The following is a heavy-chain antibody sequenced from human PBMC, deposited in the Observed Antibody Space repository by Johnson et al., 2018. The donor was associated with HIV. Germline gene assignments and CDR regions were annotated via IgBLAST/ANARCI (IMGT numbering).Heavy chain of an antibody. D-gene: IGHD3-22*01. CDR3: ARDPVSHYYDSSGSLDDAFDI. CDR1: GFTVSSNY. J-gene: IGHJ3*02. V-gene: IGHV3-7*01. CDR2: IKQDGSEK. Sequence: VQLVESGGGLVQPGGSLILSCAASGFTVSSNYMSWVRQAPGKGLEWVANIKQDGSEKYYVDSVKGRFTISRDNAKNSLYLQMNSLRAEDTAVYYCARDPVSHYYDSSGSLDDAFDIWGQGTMVTVSS.